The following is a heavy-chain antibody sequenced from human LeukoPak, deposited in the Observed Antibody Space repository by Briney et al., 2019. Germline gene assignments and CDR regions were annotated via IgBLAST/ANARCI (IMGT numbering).Heavy chain of an antibody. J-gene: IGHJ5*02. CDR2: IYYSGST. D-gene: IGHD3-10*01. Sequence: PSETLSLTCTVSGDSISSYYWSWIRQPPGKGLEWLGYIYYSGSTNYNPSLKSRVTISVDTSKSQFSLKLSSVTAADTAVYFCARSPHIWFAERGWFDPWGQGTLVTVSS. CDR1: GDSISSYY. V-gene: IGHV4-59*12. CDR3: ARSPHIWFAERGWFDP.